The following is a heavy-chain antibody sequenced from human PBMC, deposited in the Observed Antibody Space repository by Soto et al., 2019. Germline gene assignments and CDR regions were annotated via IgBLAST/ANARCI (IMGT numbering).Heavy chain of an antibody. Sequence: GGSLRLSCAASGFTFSSYEMNWVRQAPGKGLEWVSYISSSGSTIYYADSVKGRFTISRDNAKNSLYLQMNSLRAEDTAVYYCARESVDTAMWRSLDWGQGTLVTVSS. CDR2: ISSSGSTI. V-gene: IGHV3-48*03. D-gene: IGHD5-18*01. CDR3: ARESVDTAMWRSLD. J-gene: IGHJ4*02. CDR1: GFTFSSYE.